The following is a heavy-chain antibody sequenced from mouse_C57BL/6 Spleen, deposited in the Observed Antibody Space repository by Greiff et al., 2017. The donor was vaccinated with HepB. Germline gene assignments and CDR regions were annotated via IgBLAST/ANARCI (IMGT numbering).Heavy chain of an antibody. J-gene: IGHJ4*01. Sequence: VQLQQSGPELVKPGASVKISCKASGYAFSSSWMNWVKQRPGKGLEWIGRIYPGDGDTNYNGKFKGKATLTADKSSSTAYMQLSSLTSEDSAVYFCAISWYYEGYYAMDYWGQGTSVTVSS. CDR2: IYPGDGDT. CDR1: GYAFSSSW. CDR3: AISWYYEGYYAMDY. V-gene: IGHV1-82*01. D-gene: IGHD1-1*02.